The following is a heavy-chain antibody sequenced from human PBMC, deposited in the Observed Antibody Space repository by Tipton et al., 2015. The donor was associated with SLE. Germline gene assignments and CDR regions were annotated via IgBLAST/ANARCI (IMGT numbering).Heavy chain of an antibody. J-gene: IGHJ6*03. V-gene: IGHV4-61*08. D-gene: IGHD2-8*01. Sequence: TLSLTCTVSGGSISSSGYHWSWIRQHPGKGLEWIGYISDSGSTKYNPSLKSRVIISADASKNQFSLKLSSVTAADAALYYCARVLGSRYCSNGVCSSPYYFYYYMDVWGKGTSVTVSS. CDR3: ARVLGSRYCSNGVCSSPYYFYYYMDV. CDR2: ISDSGST. CDR1: GGSISSSGYH.